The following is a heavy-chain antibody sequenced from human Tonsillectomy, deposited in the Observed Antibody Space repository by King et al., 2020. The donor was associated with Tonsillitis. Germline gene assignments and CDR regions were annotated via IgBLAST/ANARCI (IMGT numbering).Heavy chain of an antibody. V-gene: IGHV1-2*02. J-gene: IGHJ4*02. D-gene: IGHD3-16*02. CDR2: INPKSGGT. CDR3: ASGTNDYVWGSYRLDY. CDR1: GYTFSGYY. Sequence: QLVQSGAEVKKPGASVKVSCKASGYTFSGYYINWERQAPGQGLEWMGWINPKSGGTNYAQKFQGRVTMTRDTSISTAYMERRRLRSDDTAVYYCASGTNDYVWGSYRLDYWGQGTLVTVSS.